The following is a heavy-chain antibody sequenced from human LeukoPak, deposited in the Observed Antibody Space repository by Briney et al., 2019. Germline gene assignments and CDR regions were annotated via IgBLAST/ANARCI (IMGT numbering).Heavy chain of an antibody. Sequence: GGSLRLSCAASGFTFSSYEMNWVRQAPGKGLEWVSYISSSGSTIYYADSVKGRFTISRDNAKNSLYLQMNSLRAEDTAVYYCAREGALTVTKDAFDIWGQGTMVTVSS. CDR3: AREGALTVTKDAFDI. CDR2: ISSSGSTI. V-gene: IGHV3-48*03. CDR1: GFTFSSYE. D-gene: IGHD4-17*01. J-gene: IGHJ3*02.